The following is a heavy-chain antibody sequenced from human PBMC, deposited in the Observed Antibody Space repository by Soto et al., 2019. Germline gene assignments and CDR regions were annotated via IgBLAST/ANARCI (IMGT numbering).Heavy chain of an antibody. CDR3: ARDKITGLFDY. J-gene: IGHJ4*02. Sequence: QVQLQQWGAGLLKPSETLSLTCAVYGGSFSGYYWTWIRQPPGTGLEWIGEINHSGSTNYNPSLKSRVSISVATSKHQFFLKLSSVTAADTAVYYCARDKITGLFDYWGQGTLVTVSS. CDR2: INHSGST. D-gene: IGHD2-8*02. V-gene: IGHV4-34*01. CDR1: GGSFSGYY.